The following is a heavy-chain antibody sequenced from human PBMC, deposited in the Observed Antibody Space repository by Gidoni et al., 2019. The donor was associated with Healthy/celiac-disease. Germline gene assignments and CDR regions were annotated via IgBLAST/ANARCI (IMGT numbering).Heavy chain of an antibody. Sequence: QVQLVQSGAEVKKPGASVKVSCMASGSTFISYAMHWVRQAPGQRREWRGWINAGHGTTKYSQKFQGRVTITRETSASTAYMELSSLRSEDTAVYYCARLLGIAVAGTIDYWGQGTLVTVSS. J-gene: IGHJ4*02. CDR1: GSTFISYA. D-gene: IGHD6-19*01. V-gene: IGHV1-3*01. CDR3: ARLLGIAVAGTIDY. CDR2: INAGHGTT.